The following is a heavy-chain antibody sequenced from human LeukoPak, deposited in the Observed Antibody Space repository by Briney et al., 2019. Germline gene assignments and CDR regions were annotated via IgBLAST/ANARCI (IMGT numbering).Heavy chain of an antibody. J-gene: IGHJ4*02. CDR1: GGSISSGGYS. D-gene: IGHD4-17*01. Sequence: SQTLSLTCAVSGGSISSGGYSWSWIRQPPRKGLEWIGYIYHSGSTYYNPSLKSRVTISVDRSKNQFSLKLSSVTAADTAVYYCARDSRDYGALTYWGQGTLVTVSS. CDR3: ARDSRDYGALTY. CDR2: IYHSGST. V-gene: IGHV4-30-2*01.